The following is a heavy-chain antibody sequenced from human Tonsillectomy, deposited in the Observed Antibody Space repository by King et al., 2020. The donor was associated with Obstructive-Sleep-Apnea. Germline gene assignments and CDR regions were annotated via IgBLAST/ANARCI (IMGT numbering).Heavy chain of an antibody. CDR3: AKDKDSSGWYADY. CDR2: ISWNSGSI. Sequence: EVQLVESGGGLVQPGRSLRLSCVASGFTFDDYAMHWVRQAPGKGLEWVSCISWNSGSIGYGASVKGRFTNSRNNVKKSLYQQMNSLRVEDTALYYCAKDKDSSGWYADYWGQGTLVTVSS. CDR1: GFTFDDYA. V-gene: IGHV3-9*01. J-gene: IGHJ4*02. D-gene: IGHD6-19*01.